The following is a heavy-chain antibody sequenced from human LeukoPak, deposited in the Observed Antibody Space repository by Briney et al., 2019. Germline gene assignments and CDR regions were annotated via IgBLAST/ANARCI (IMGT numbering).Heavy chain of an antibody. D-gene: IGHD3-10*01. Sequence: AGGSLRLSCAASGFTFSSYEMNWVRQAPGKGLEWVSYIGSSGSAMYYADSVRGRFTISRDNAKNSLYLQMNSLRPDDTAVYYCAKVAGGFGEPHIPIDFWGQGTQVTVSS. CDR1: GFTFSSYE. CDR3: AKVAGGFGEPHIPIDF. V-gene: IGHV3-48*03. CDR2: IGSSGSAM. J-gene: IGHJ4*02.